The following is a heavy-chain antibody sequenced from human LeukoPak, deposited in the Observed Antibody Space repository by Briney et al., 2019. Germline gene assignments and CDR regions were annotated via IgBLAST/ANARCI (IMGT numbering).Heavy chain of an antibody. CDR3: AGDSSGYLNSLGY. Sequence: GGSLRLSCAASGFTFSDYWMYWVRQAPGKGLVWVSRINSDDSSTSYADSVQGRFTISRDNAKNTLYLQMSSLRAEETAVYYCAGDSSGYLNSLGYWGQGTLVTVSS. D-gene: IGHD3-22*01. CDR2: INSDDSST. V-gene: IGHV3-74*01. J-gene: IGHJ4*02. CDR1: GFTFSDYW.